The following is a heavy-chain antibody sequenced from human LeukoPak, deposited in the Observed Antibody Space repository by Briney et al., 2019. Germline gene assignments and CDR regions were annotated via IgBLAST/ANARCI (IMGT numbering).Heavy chain of an antibody. CDR3: ARVAGYCSSTSNCYSDY. D-gene: IGHD2-2*01. J-gene: IGHJ4*02. CDR1: GFTFSSYA. V-gene: IGHV3-23*01. CDR2: ISDSGGST. Sequence: GGSLRLSCAASGFTFSSYAMSWVRQAPGKGLEWVSAISDSGGSTYDADSVKGRFTISRDNSKNTLYLQMNSLRAEDTAVYYCARVAGYCSSTSNCYSDYWGQGTLVTVSS.